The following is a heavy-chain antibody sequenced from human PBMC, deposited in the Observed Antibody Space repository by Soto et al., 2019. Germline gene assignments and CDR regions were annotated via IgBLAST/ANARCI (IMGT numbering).Heavy chain of an antibody. D-gene: IGHD6-19*01. CDR3: ARAVAVPADFDY. V-gene: IGHV1-3*05. J-gene: IGHJ4*02. Sequence: QVQLVQSGAEEKKPGASVKVSCKASGYTFTGYAMHWVRQAPGQRLEWMGWINAGNGNTNYSQKFQGRVTITRDTSASTAYLELSSLRSEDTAVYYCARAVAVPADFDYWRQGTLVTVSS. CDR1: GYTFTGYA. CDR2: INAGNGNT.